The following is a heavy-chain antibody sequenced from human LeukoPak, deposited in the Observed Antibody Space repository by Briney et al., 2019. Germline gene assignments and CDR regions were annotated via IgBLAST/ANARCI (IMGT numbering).Heavy chain of an antibody. J-gene: IGHJ6*03. CDR3: ARESIAARYYYFYYMDV. V-gene: IGHV4-4*07. CDR1: GGSISSYY. D-gene: IGHD6-6*01. CDR2: IYTSGST. Sequence: PSETLSLTCTVSGGSISSYYWSWIRQPAGNGLEWIGRIYTSGSTNDNPSLKSRVTMSVDTSKNQFSLKLSSVTAADTAVYYCARESIAARYYYFYYMDVWGKGTTVTVSS.